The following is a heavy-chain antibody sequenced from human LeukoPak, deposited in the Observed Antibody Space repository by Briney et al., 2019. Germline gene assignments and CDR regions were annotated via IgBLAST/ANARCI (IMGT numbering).Heavy chain of an antibody. CDR1: GFSFSTSP. Sequence: GGSLRLSCAASGFSFSTSPMSWVRQPPGKELEWFSAMNNGPGATFYRDSVRGRFTISRDDSKSTLYLQMNSLRAEDTALYYCAKGDRLQLNYFDYWGQGTLVTVSS. D-gene: IGHD5-24*01. CDR2: MNNGPGAT. V-gene: IGHV3-23*01. CDR3: AKGDRLQLNYFDY. J-gene: IGHJ4*02.